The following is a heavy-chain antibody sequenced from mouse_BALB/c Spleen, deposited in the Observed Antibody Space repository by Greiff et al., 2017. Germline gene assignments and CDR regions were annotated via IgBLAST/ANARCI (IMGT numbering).Heavy chain of an antibody. V-gene: IGHV10-3*03. J-gene: IGHJ4*01. D-gene: IGHD2-14*01. Sequence: EVKLVESGGGLVQPKGSLKLSCAASGFTFNTYAMHWVCQAPGKGLEWVARIRSKSNNYATYYADSVKDRFTISRDDSQSMLYLQMNNLKTEDTAMYYCVRGNLLEDAMDYWGQGTSVTVSS. CDR1: GFTFNTYA. CDR2: IRSKSNNYAT. CDR3: VRGNLLEDAMDY.